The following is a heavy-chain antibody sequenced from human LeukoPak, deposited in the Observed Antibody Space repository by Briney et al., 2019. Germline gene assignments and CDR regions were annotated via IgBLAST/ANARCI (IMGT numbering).Heavy chain of an antibody. V-gene: IGHV3-30-3*01. Sequence: GSLRLSCAASGFTFSSYAMHWVRQAPGKGLEWVAVISYDGSNKYYADSVRGRFTISRDNSKNTLYLQMNSLRAEDTAVYYCAREDYGDYYYYYYGMDVWGQGTTVTVSS. D-gene: IGHD4-17*01. CDR2: ISYDGSNK. J-gene: IGHJ6*02. CDR3: AREDYGDYYYYYYGMDV. CDR1: GFTFSSYA.